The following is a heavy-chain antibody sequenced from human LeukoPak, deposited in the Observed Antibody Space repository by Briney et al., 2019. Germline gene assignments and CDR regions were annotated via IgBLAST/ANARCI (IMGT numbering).Heavy chain of an antibody. V-gene: IGHV7-4-1*02. J-gene: IGHJ5*02. D-gene: IGHD4-17*01. Sequence: ASVKVSCKASGYTFTNYAMNWVRQAPGQGLEWMGWIHPSTGNPAYAQGFTGRFVFSLDTSVSTAYLQISSLKAEDTAVYYCAREGGDYRNKKLFDPWGQGTLVTVSS. CDR2: IHPSTGNP. CDR3: AREGGDYRNKKLFDP. CDR1: GYTFTNYA.